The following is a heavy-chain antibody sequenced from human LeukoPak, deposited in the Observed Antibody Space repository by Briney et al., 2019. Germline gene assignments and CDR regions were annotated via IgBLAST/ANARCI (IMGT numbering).Heavy chain of an antibody. CDR1: GYTFTSYS. D-gene: IGHD1-26*01. V-gene: IGHV3-21*04. Sequence: ASVKVSCKASGYTFTSYSMNWVRQAPGKGLEWVSSISSSSSNIYYADSVKGRFTISRDNAKNSLYLQMNSLRAEDTAVYYCAREIRGYSYFDYWGQGTLVTVSS. CDR2: ISSSSSNI. CDR3: AREIRGYSYFDY. J-gene: IGHJ4*02.